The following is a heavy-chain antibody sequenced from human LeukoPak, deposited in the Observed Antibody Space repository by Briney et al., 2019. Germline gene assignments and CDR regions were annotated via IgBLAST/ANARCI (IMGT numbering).Heavy chain of an antibody. CDR3: ARLGVYDSSGYYVYY. V-gene: IGHV3-21*01. D-gene: IGHD3-22*01. CDR2: ISSSSSYI. Sequence: PGGSLRLSCAASGFTFSSYSMNWVRQAPGKGLEWVSSISSSSSYIYYADSVKGRFTISRDNAKNSLYLQMNSLRAEDTAVYYCARLGVYDSSGYYVYYWGQGTLVTVSS. J-gene: IGHJ4*02. CDR1: GFTFSSYS.